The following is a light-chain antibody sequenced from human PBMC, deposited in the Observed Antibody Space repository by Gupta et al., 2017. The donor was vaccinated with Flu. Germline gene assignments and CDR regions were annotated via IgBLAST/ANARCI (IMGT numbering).Light chain of an antibody. CDR3: QSYDSSRSGWGV. CDR1: SSNIGAGYD. CDR2: GNS. J-gene: IGLJ1*01. Sequence: QSLLTQPPSVSVAPGQRVTISCTGSSSNIGAGYDVHWYQQLPGTAPKHLIYGNSNRPSGVPDRFSGSKSGTSAALAITGLQAEDEADYYCQSYDSSRSGWGVFGTGTKVTVL. V-gene: IGLV1-40*01.